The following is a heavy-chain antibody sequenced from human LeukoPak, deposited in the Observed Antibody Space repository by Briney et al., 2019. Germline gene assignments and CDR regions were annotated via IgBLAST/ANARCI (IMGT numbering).Heavy chain of an antibody. CDR3: ARGGAAPEGYWFFDL. V-gene: IGHV1-2*02. CDR1: GYTFTGYY. CDR2: INPNSGGT. J-gene: IGHJ2*01. D-gene: IGHD6-13*01. Sequence: GASVKVSCKASGYTFTGYYMHWVRQAPGQGLEWMGWINPNSGGTNYAQKFQGRVTTTRDTSISTAYMDLSRLRSDDTAVYYCARGGAAPEGYWFFDLWGRGTLVTVSS.